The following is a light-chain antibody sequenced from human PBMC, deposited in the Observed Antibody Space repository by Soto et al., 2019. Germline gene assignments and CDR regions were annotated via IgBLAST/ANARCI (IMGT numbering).Light chain of an antibody. Sequence: EIGLKEGSGTIGLAPGERGTLSCRASQSVSNNYLAWYQQKPGQAPRLLIYGASNWATGIRERVSGSGSGTELNRSIGRLDREEFAVYYCQQYGSSGTFGQGTKVDI. CDR1: QSVSNNY. V-gene: IGKV3-20*01. CDR3: QQYGSSGT. CDR2: GAS. J-gene: IGKJ1*01.